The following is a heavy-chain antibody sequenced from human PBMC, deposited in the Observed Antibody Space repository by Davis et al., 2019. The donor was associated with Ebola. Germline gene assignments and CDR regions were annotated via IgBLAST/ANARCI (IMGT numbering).Heavy chain of an antibody. J-gene: IGHJ2*01. CDR1: GFTFGSFG. CDR3: ARDADTTTFYWYFDL. CDR2: ISYDGKYD. D-gene: IGHD2/OR15-2a*01. V-gene: IGHV3-30*03. Sequence: GESLKISCAASGFTFGSFGMHWVRQAPGKGLEWVALISYDGKYDFYADSVKGRFTISRDNSKKTLYLQMNGLRAEDTAVYYCARDADTTTFYWYFDLWGRGTLVTVSS.